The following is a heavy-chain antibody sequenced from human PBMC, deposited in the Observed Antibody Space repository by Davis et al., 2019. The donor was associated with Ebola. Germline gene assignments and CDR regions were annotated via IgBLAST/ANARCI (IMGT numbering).Heavy chain of an antibody. CDR3: ARKIAVAGYFDY. CDR1: GFTFSGSA. D-gene: IGHD6-19*01. V-gene: IGHV4-4*02. Sequence: GSLRLSCAASGFTFSGSAMHCVRQPPGKGLEWIGEIYHSGSTNYNPSLKSRVTISVDKSKNQFSLKLSSVTAADTAVYYCARKIAVAGYFDYWGQGTLVTVSS. J-gene: IGHJ4*02. CDR2: IYHSGST.